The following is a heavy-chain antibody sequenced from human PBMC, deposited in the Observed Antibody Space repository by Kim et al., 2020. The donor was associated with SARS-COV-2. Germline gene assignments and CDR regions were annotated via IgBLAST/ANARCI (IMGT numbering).Heavy chain of an antibody. CDR2: IKSKTDGGTT. CDR3: TTQITMVPGGPPVY. D-gene: IGHD3-10*01. J-gene: IGHJ4*02. V-gene: IGHV3-15*01. Sequence: GGSLRLSCAASGFTFSNAWMSWVRQAPGKGLEWVGRIKSKTDGGTTDYAAPVKGRFTISRDDSKNTLYLQMNSLKTEDTAVYYCTTQITMVPGGPPVYWGQGTLVTVSS. CDR1: GFTFSNAW.